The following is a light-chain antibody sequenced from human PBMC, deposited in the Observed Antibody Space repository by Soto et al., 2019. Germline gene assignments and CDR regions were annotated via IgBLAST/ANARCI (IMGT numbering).Light chain of an antibody. CDR1: QSISSW. Sequence: DIQITQSPSALSASVVHRVTSTCRASQSISSWLAWYQQKPGKARKLLIYEASSLESGAPSRFSGSGSETEFTPTISSLQHDDFATYYCQQYNSYMRTFGQG. CDR3: QQYNSYMRT. CDR2: EAS. V-gene: IGKV1-5*01. J-gene: IGKJ1*01.